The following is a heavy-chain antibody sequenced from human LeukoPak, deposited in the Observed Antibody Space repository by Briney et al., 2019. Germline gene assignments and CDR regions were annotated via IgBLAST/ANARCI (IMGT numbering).Heavy chain of an antibody. CDR2: IIPIFGTA. CDR1: GGTFSSYA. D-gene: IGHD3-10*01. V-gene: IGHV1-69*13. CDR3: ARMGGSGTLDY. J-gene: IGHJ4*02. Sequence: SVKVSCKASGGTFSSYAISWVRQAPGQRLEWMGGIIPIFGTANYAQKFQGRVTITADESTSTAYMELSSPRSEDTAVYYCARMGGSGTLDYWGQGTLVTVSS.